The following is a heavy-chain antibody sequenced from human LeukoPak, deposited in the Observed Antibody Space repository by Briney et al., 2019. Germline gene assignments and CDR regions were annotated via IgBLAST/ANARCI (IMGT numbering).Heavy chain of an antibody. CDR2: ISYDGSNK. V-gene: IGHV3-30*18. D-gene: IGHD6-13*01. CDR1: GFTFSSYG. CDR3: AKEVVAAAGMVYFDY. Sequence: GGSLRLSRAAFGFTFSSYGMHWVRQAPGKGLAWVAVISYDGSNKYYADSVKGRFTISRDNSKNTLYLQMNSLRAEDTAVYYCAKEVVAAAGMVYFDYWGQGTLVTVSS. J-gene: IGHJ4*02.